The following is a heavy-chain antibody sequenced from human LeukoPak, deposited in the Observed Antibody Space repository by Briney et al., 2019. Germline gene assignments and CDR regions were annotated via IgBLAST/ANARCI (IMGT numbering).Heavy chain of an antibody. CDR2: ISGSGGST. CDR3: AKDVRPQRITIFGVATNWFDP. V-gene: IGHV3-23*01. CDR1: GFTFSSYA. J-gene: IGHJ5*02. Sequence: GSLRLSCAASGFTFSSYAMSWVRQAPGKGLEWVSAISGSGGSTYYADSVKGRFTISRDNSKNTLYLQMNSLRAEDTAVYYCAKDVRPQRITIFGVATNWFDPWGQGTLVTVSS. D-gene: IGHD3-3*01.